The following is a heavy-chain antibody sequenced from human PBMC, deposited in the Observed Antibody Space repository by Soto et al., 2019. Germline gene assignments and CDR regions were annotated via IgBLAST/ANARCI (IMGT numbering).Heavy chain of an antibody. Sequence: ASVKVSCKASGYTFTSYDINWVRQATGQGLEWMGWMNPNSGNKGYAQKFQGRVTMTRNTSISTAYMELSSLRSEDTAVYYCGSGYCTNGVCPHDAFDIWGQGTMVTVSS. CDR3: GSGYCTNGVCPHDAFDI. CDR1: GYTFTSYD. J-gene: IGHJ3*02. D-gene: IGHD2-8*01. V-gene: IGHV1-8*01. CDR2: MNPNSGNK.